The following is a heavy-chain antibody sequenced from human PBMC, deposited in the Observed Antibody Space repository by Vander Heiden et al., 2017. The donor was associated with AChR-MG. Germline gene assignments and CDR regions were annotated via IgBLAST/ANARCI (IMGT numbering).Heavy chain of an antibody. Sequence: EVQLVESGGGLNQPGGSLRPSWAAYGFPVSGNYMSWVRQAPGKGLEWVSVIYSGGSTYYADSVKGRFTISRDNSKNTLYLQMNSLRAEDTAVYYCARVLRNTKTHMDVWGKGTTVTVSS. CDR2: IYSGGST. V-gene: IGHV3-53*01. CDR1: GFPVSGNY. D-gene: IGHD1-1*01. CDR3: ARVLRNTKTHMDV. J-gene: IGHJ6*03.